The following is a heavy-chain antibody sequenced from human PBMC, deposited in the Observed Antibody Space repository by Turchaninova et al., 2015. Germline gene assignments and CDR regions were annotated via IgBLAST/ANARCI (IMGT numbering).Heavy chain of an antibody. CDR3: ARDGRYCSGGSCQRGGAFDI. CDR1: GFPFRSYD. CDR2: IGTAGDT. D-gene: IGHD2-15*01. V-gene: IGHV3-13*01. Sequence: EVQLVESGGGLVQPGGSVRLSCAASGFPFRSYDMHWVRQATGKGLEWVSAIGTAGDTYYPGSVKGRCTIARENAKNSLYLQMNSLRAGDTAVYYCARDGRYCSGGSCQRGGAFDIWGQGTMVTVSS. J-gene: IGHJ3*02.